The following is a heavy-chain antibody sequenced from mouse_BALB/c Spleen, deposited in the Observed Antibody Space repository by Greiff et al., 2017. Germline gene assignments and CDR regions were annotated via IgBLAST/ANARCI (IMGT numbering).Heavy chain of an antibody. V-gene: IGHV1S29*02. D-gene: IGHD1-2*01. Sequence: VQLQQSGPELVKPGASVKISCKASGYTFTDYNMHWVKQSHGKSLEWIGYIYPYNGGTGYNQKFKSKATLTVDNSSSTAYMELRSLTSEDSAVYYGVFTETLRLRYFDVWGAGTTVTVSS. J-gene: IGHJ1*01. CDR1: GYTFTDYN. CDR2: IYPYNGGT. CDR3: VFTETLRLRYFDV.